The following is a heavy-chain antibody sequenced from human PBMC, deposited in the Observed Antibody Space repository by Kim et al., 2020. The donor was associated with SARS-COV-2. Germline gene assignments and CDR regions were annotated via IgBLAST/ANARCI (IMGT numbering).Heavy chain of an antibody. J-gene: IGHJ6*02. CDR2: ISAYNGNT. Sequence: ASVKVSCKASGYTFTSYGISWVRQGPGQGLEWMGWISAYNGNTNYAQKLQGRVTMTTDTSTSTAYMELRSLRSDDTAVYYCARGDLVRYSQGGMDVWGQGTTVTVSS. CDR1: GYTFTSYG. V-gene: IGHV1-18*01. CDR3: ARGDLVRYSQGGMDV. D-gene: IGHD3-9*01.